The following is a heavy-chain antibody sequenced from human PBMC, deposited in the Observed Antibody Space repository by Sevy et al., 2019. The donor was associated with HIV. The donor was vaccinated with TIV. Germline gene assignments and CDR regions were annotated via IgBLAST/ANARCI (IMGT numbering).Heavy chain of an antibody. D-gene: IGHD6-13*01. CDR3: ATHAGIAAAGRVFDY. V-gene: IGHV3-72*01. Sequence: GGSLRLSCAASGFTFSDHYMEWVRQAPGKGLEWVGRTRNKADSYTTEYAASVKGRFTISREDSKNSLYLQMNSQNTEDTAMYYCATHAGIAAAGRVFDYWGQGSLVTVSS. J-gene: IGHJ4*02. CDR2: TRNKADSYTT. CDR1: GFTFSDHY.